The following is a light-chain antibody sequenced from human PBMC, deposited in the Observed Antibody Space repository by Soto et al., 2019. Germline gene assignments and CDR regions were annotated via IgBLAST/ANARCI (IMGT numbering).Light chain of an antibody. Sequence: EIVLTQSPGTLSLSPGERATLSCRASQSVSSSYLAWYQQKPGQAPRLLIYGASSRATGIPDRFSGSGSGTDFTLTISRAEPADFAVYYCQQYGSSQYTFGQGTKLEIK. CDR2: GAS. CDR1: QSVSSSY. V-gene: IGKV3-20*01. CDR3: QQYGSSQYT. J-gene: IGKJ2*01.